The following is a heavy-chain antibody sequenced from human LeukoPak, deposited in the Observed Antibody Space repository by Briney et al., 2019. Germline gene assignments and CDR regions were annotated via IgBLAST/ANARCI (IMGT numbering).Heavy chain of an antibody. CDR1: GYTLTELS. V-gene: IGHV1-24*01. CDR2: FDPEDGET. J-gene: IGHJ4*02. Sequence: GASVKVSCKVSGYTLTELSMHWVRQAPGKGLEWMGGFDPEDGETIYAQKFQGRVTMTEDTSTDTAYMELSSLRSEDTAVYYCATTYYYDSSGSPPFDYWGQGTLVTVSS. CDR3: ATTYYYDSSGSPPFDY. D-gene: IGHD3-22*01.